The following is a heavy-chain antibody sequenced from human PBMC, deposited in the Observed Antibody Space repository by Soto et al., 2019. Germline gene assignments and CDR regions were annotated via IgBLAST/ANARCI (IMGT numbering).Heavy chain of an antibody. CDR3: AREGDCSGGSCYQYYYYGMDV. J-gene: IGHJ6*02. D-gene: IGHD2-15*01. CDR1: GGTFSSYA. Sequence: QVQLVQSGAEVKKPGSSVKVSCKASGGTFSSYAISWVRQAPGQGLEWMGGIIPIFGTANYAQKFQGRVKLTEDKSTSTAYMELSSLRSEDTAVYYCAREGDCSGGSCYQYYYYGMDVWGQGTTVTVSS. CDR2: IIPIFGTA. V-gene: IGHV1-69*06.